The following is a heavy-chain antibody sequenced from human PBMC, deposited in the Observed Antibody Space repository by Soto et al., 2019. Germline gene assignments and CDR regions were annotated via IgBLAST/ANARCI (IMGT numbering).Heavy chain of an antibody. D-gene: IGHD4-4*01. J-gene: IGHJ5*02. V-gene: IGHV4-34*01. CDR1: GGSFSGYY. CDR2: INHSGST. Sequence: PSETLSLTCAVYGGSFSGYYWSWIRQPPGKGLEWIGEINHSGSTNYNPSLKSRVTISVDTSKNQFSLKLSSVTAADTAVYYCARGRKVYSNYKGGYWFDPWGQGTLVTVSS. CDR3: ARGRKVYSNYKGGYWFDP.